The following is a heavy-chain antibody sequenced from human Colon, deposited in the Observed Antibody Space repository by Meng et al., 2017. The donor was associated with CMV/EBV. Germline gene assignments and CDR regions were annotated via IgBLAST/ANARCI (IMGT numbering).Heavy chain of an antibody. CDR3: ARSNSGGFYYADY. CDR1: GFNFEEFG. D-gene: IGHD3-22*01. Sequence: GGPLRLSCAASGFNFEEFGMNWVRQVPGKGLEWVSGINYLGTSRAYGMSVKGRFTVSRDNTKNSLYLQMSSLRVEDTAIYFCARSNSGGFYYADYWGQGILVTVSS. J-gene: IGHJ4*02. CDR2: INYLGTSR. V-gene: IGHV3-20*04.